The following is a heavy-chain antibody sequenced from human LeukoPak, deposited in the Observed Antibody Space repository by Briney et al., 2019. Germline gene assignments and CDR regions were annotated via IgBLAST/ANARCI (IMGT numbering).Heavy chain of an antibody. CDR3: ARARRAVAGTIDGP. J-gene: IGHJ5*02. CDR1: GDSVSSNSAA. D-gene: IGHD6-19*01. Sequence: SQTLSLTCAISGDSVSSNSAAWNWITQSPSRGLEWLGRTYYRSKWYNDYAVSVKSRITINPDTSKNQFSLQLNSVTPEDTAVYYCARARRAVAGTIDGPWGQGTLVTVSS. V-gene: IGHV6-1*01. CDR2: TYYRSKWYN.